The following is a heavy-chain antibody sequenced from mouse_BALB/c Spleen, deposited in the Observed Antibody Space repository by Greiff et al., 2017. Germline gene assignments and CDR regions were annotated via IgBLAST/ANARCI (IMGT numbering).Heavy chain of an antibody. CDR1: GFNIKDTY. CDR2: IDPANGNT. V-gene: IGHV14-3*02. Sequence: EVKLQESGAELVKPGASVKLSCTASGFNIKDTYMHWVKQRPEQGLEWIGRIDPANGNTKYDPKFQGKATITADTSSNTAYLQLSSLTSEDTAVYYCARVYYGSSYYAMDYWGQGTSVTVSS. CDR3: ARVYYGSSYYAMDY. J-gene: IGHJ4*01. D-gene: IGHD1-1*01.